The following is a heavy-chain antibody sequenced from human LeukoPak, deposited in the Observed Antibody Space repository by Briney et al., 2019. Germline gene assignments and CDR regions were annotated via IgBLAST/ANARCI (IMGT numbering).Heavy chain of an antibody. V-gene: IGHV1-8*01. CDR1: GYTFASSD. CDR3: ARGRSGLAAAGTYDY. D-gene: IGHD6-13*01. Sequence: ASVKVSCKASGYTFASSDINWVRQAAGQGLEWMGWINPNSGRTGHAQKFQGRVTMTANTSISTAYMELRSLRFDDTAVYYCARGRSGLAAAGTYDYWGQGTLITVSS. CDR2: INPNSGRT. J-gene: IGHJ4*02.